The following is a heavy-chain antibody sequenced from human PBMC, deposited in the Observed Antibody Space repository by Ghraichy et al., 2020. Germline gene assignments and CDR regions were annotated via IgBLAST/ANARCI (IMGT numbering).Heavy chain of an antibody. CDR3: ARFPITMIVVGRGAPGFDP. V-gene: IGHV4-30-4*01. J-gene: IGHJ5*02. D-gene: IGHD3-22*01. CDR2: IYYSGST. CDR1: GGSISSGDYY. Sequence: SETLSLTCTVSGGSISSGDYYWSWIRQPPGKGLEWIGYIYYSGSTYYNPSLKSRVTISVDTSKNQFSLKLSSVTAADTAVYYCARFPITMIVVGRGAPGFDPWGQGTLVTVSS.